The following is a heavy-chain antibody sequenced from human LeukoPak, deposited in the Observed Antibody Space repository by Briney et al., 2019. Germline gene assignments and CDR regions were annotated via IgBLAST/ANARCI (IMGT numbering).Heavy chain of an antibody. J-gene: IGHJ6*02. CDR2: IYYSGST. CDR1: GGSISSYY. Sequence: SETLSLTCTVSGGSISSYYWSWIRQPPGKGLEWIRYIYYSGSTNYNPSLKSRVTISVDTSKNQFSLKLSSVTAADTAVYYCARANKAIYYYYGMDVWGQGTTVTVSS. V-gene: IGHV4-59*01. CDR3: ARANKAIYYYYGMDV.